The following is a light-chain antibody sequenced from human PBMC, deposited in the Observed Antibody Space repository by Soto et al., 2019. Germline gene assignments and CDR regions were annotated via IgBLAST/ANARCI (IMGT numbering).Light chain of an antibody. CDR2: DTS. Sequence: THAPTNLSASAPYLPTISCRASQSVSTNLAWFQQTPGQAPRLLIYDTSNRATGIPARFTGSGSGTDFTLTISSLETEDFAVYYCQQRSEWPPKFGQGTKVEIK. CDR1: QSVSTN. CDR3: QQRSEWPPK. J-gene: IGKJ1*01. V-gene: IGKV3-11*01.